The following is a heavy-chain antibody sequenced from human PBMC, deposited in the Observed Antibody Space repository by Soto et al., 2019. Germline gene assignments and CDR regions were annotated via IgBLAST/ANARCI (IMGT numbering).Heavy chain of an antibody. J-gene: IGHJ3*02. Sequence: EVQLVESGGGLVQPGGSLSLSCAASGFTFSTYWMHWVRQASGKGLVWVSRINSDGRSTDYADSVKGRFTISRDNAKNTLYLQMNSLRAEDTAVYYCVRGVNPFDIWGQGTMVTVSS. D-gene: IGHD2-21*01. CDR3: VRGVNPFDI. CDR2: INSDGRST. V-gene: IGHV3-74*01. CDR1: GFTFSTYW.